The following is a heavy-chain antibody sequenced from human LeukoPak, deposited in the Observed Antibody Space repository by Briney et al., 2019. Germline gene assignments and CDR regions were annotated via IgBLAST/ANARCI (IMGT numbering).Heavy chain of an antibody. CDR2: IYSDGNT. D-gene: IGHD6-19*01. CDR3: VRQTSGWYSAFDY. J-gene: IGHJ4*02. V-gene: IGHV3-53*01. CDR1: GFTVSSNY. Sequence: GGSLRLSCAASGFTVSSNYMNWVRQAPEKGLEWVSLIYSDGNTYYADSVKGRFTISRDNSKNTLYLHMSSLRAEDTAVYYCVRQTSGWYSAFDYWGQGTLVTVSS.